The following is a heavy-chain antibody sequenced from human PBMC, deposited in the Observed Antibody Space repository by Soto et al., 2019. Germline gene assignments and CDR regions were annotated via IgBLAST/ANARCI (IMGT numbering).Heavy chain of an antibody. V-gene: IGHV1-3*01. D-gene: IGHD3-22*01. J-gene: IGHJ6*02. CDR2: INAGNGNT. CDR1: GYTFTSYA. CDR3: ARLPQVDYDRRSYYYGMDV. Sequence: QVQLVQSGAEVKKPGASVKVSCKASGYTFTSYAMHWVRQAPGQRLEWMGWINAGNGNTKYSQKFQGRVTITRDTSASTAYMELSSLRSEDTAVYYCARLPQVDYDRRSYYYGMDVWGQGTTVTVSS.